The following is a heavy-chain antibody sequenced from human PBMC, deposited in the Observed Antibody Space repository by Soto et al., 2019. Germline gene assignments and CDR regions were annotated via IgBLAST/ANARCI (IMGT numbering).Heavy chain of an antibody. D-gene: IGHD3-10*01. Sequence: QVQLQESGPGLVKPSETLSLSCTVSGGSISTYYWSWIRQPPGKGLEWIGYIYYGGSTNYNPYLKSGVTKKIATSKIHVSLKTSAGTDADTAVNYCATEGSDNLSGSWQNYFDFWGQGTLVTVSS. V-gene: IGHV4-59*01. J-gene: IGHJ4*02. CDR1: GGSISTYY. CDR2: IYYGGST. CDR3: ATEGSDNLSGSWQNYFDF.